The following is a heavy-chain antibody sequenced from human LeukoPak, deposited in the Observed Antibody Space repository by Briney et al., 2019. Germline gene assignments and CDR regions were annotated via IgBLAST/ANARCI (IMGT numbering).Heavy chain of an antibody. CDR3: ARKGIGSSRYQNMDV. Sequence: PGRSLRLSCAASGFAFSSYAMSWVRQAPGKGPEWVSTISIDGGRTYYADSVKGRFTVSRDTSKNTLYLQMNSLRAEDTAVYYCARKGIGSSRYQNMDVWGKGTTVTVSS. J-gene: IGHJ6*03. V-gene: IGHV3-23*01. CDR2: ISIDGGRT. D-gene: IGHD6-25*01. CDR1: GFAFSSYA.